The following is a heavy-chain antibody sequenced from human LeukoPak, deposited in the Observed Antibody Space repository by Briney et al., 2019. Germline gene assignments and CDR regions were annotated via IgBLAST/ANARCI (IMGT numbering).Heavy chain of an antibody. J-gene: IGHJ4*02. Sequence: GASVKVSCKASGYTFTGYYMHWVRQAPGQGLEWMGWINPNSCGTNYAQKFQGRVTMTRDTSISTAYMELSRLRSDDTAVYYCARNDYGDYGIDYWGQGTLVTVSS. CDR1: GYTFTGYY. CDR3: ARNDYGDYGIDY. CDR2: INPNSCGT. V-gene: IGHV1-2*02. D-gene: IGHD4-17*01.